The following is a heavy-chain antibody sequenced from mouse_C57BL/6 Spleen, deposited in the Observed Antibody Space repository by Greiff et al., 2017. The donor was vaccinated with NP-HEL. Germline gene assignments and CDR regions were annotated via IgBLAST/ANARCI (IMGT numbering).Heavy chain of an antibody. D-gene: IGHD1-1*01. J-gene: IGHJ1*03. CDR3: AREGYYGSSYPYWYFDV. Sequence: EVKLEESGPGLVKPSQSLSLTCSVTGYSITSGYYWNWIRQFPGNKLEWMGYISYDGSNNYNPSLKNRISITRDTSKNQFFLKLNSVTTEDTATYYCAREGYYGSSYPYWYFDVWGTGTTVTVSS. V-gene: IGHV3-6*01. CDR1: GYSITSGYY. CDR2: ISYDGSN.